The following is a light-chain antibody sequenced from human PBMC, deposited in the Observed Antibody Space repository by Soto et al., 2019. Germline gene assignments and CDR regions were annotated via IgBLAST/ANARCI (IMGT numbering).Light chain of an antibody. CDR3: QQLNSYPFT. CDR1: QGISSY. J-gene: IGKJ5*01. CDR2: DAS. Sequence: IQLTQSPSSLSASVGDRVTITCRASQGISSYLAWYQQKPGKAPKLLIYDASTLQGGVPSRFSGSASGTDFTLTISSLQPEDFATYYCQQLNSYPFTFGQGTRLEI. V-gene: IGKV1-9*01.